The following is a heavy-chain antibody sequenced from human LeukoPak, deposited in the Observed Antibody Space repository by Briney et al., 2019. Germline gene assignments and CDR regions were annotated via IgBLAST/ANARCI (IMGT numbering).Heavy chain of an antibody. J-gene: IGHJ3*02. CDR3: ARDPYYGSANAFDI. CDR1: GFTLSSYE. D-gene: IGHD3-10*01. CDR2: ISSSGSTI. V-gene: IGHV3-48*03. Sequence: GGSLRLSCAASGFTLSSYEMNWVRQAPGKGLEWVSYISSSGSTIYYADSVKGRFTISRDNAKNSLYLQMNSLRAEDTAVYYCARDPYYGSANAFDIWGQGTMVTVSS.